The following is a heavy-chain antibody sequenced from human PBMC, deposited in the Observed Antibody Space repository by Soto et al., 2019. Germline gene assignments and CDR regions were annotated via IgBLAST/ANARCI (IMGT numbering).Heavy chain of an antibody. CDR3: ARIMRVPGYGYGYYYYGMDV. Sequence: ATGPTLVNPTETLTLTCTVSGFSLSNARMGVSWIRQPPGKALEWLAHIFSNDEKSYSTSLKSRPTISKDTSNSQLVLTMTNMDPVDTATYYCARIMRVPGYGYGYYYYGMDVWGQGTTVTVS. CDR1: GFSLSNARMG. V-gene: IGHV2-26*01. CDR2: IFSNDEK. D-gene: IGHD5-18*01. J-gene: IGHJ6*02.